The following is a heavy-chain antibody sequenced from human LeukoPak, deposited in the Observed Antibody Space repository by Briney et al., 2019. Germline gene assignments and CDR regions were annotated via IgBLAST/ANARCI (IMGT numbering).Heavy chain of an antibody. V-gene: IGHV3-43*02. D-gene: IGHD5-24*01. CDR2: ISGDGVST. J-gene: IGHJ4*01. CDR1: GFTFDDYA. CDR3: AKDLRIKWQQSLSELDF. Sequence: GGSVRLSCAASGFTFDDYAMRWVRQAPGKGLEWVSLISGDGVSTYSADSVKGRFTISRDNSKNSLYLQLNSLRTEDTALYYCAKDLRIKWQQSLSELDFWGHGTLVTVSS.